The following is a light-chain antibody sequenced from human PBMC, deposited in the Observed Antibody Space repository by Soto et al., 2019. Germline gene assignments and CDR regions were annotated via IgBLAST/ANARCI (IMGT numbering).Light chain of an antibody. V-gene: IGKV3-20*01. J-gene: IGKJ1*01. CDR2: GAS. CDR1: QSVSSSY. Sequence: EIVLKQSPGTMSLSPGESSPLSCRASQSVSSSYLAWYQQKPGQAPRLLIYGASSRATGIPDRFSGSGSGTDFTLTISRLEPEDFAVYYCQQYGSSPWTFGQGTKVDNK. CDR3: QQYGSSPWT.